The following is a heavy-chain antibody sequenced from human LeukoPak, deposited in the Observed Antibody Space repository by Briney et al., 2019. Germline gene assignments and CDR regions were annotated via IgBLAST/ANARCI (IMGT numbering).Heavy chain of an antibody. CDR2: IKQDGSEK. V-gene: IGHV3-7*01. CDR1: GFTFSSYG. Sequence: GGSLRLSCAASGFTFSSYGMHWVRQAPGKGLEWVANIKQDGSEKYYVDSVKGRFTISRDNAKNSLYLQMNSLRAEDTAVYYCARDPPNDCWGQGTLVTVSS. CDR3: ARDPPNDC. J-gene: IGHJ4*02.